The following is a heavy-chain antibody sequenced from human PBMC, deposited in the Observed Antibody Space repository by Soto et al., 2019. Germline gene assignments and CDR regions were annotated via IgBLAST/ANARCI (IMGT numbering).Heavy chain of an antibody. Sequence: PGVSLGLSFAASGFTFSSYSMSWVRQAPGKGLEWVSDISSSSSTIYYADSVKGRFTISRDNAKNSLYLQMNSLRAEDTAVYYCARENEPEWLQHFDYWGQGTLVTVSS. CDR2: ISSSSSTI. CDR1: GFTFSSYS. CDR3: ARENEPEWLQHFDY. D-gene: IGHD3-3*01. V-gene: IGHV3-48*01. J-gene: IGHJ4*02.